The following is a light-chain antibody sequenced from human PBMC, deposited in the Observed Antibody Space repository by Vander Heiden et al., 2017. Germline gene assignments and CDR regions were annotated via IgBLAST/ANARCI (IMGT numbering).Light chain of an antibody. V-gene: IGLV1-47*01. CDR3: AAWDDSLSGVV. J-gene: IGLJ2*01. CDR1: SSNFGSNY. Sequence: QSVLTQPPSASGTPGQRVTISCSGSSSNFGSNYVFGYRQLPGTAPKLLIYRNNQRPSGVPDRFSGSKSGTSASLAISGLRSEDEADYYCAAWDDSLSGVVFGGGTKLTVL. CDR2: RNN.